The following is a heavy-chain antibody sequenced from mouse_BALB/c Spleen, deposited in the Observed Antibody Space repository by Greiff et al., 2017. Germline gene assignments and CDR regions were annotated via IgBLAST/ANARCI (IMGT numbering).Heavy chain of an antibody. J-gene: IGHJ2*01. V-gene: IGHV1S56*01. Sequence: VQLQESGPELVKPGASVRISCKASGYTFTSYYIHWVKQRPGQGLEWIGWIYPGNVNTKYNEKFKGKATLTADKSSSTAYMQLSSLTSEDSAVYFCARRDDYDALDYWGQGTTLTVSS. CDR2: IYPGNVNT. CDR1: GYTFTSYY. CDR3: ARRDDYDALDY. D-gene: IGHD2-4*01.